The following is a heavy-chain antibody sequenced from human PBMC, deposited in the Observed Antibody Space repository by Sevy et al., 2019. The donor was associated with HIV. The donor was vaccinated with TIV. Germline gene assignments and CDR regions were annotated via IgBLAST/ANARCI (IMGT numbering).Heavy chain of an antibody. CDR2: ISNSGTNI. CDR3: ARDLPPSATTVAHFDY. J-gene: IGHJ4*02. CDR1: GFRFSSYE. V-gene: IGHV3-48*03. D-gene: IGHD4-17*01. Sequence: GGSLRLSCAASGFRFSSYEMNWVRQAPGKGLEWVASISNSGTNINYSDSVRGSFTISRATAKNSLYLQMNSLRAEETAVYYCARDLPPSATTVAHFDYWGQGTLVTVSS.